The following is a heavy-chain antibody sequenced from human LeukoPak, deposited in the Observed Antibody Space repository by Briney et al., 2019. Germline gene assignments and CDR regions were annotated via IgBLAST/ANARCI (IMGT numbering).Heavy chain of an antibody. CDR3: ARRDWVSGAVRAFDI. CDR1: GFMFSDYY. J-gene: IGHJ3*02. CDR2: ISNDSVDK. D-gene: IGHD3-3*01. Sequence: TGGSLRLSCVGSGFMFSDYYMSWIRQAPGKGLEWVSYISNDSVDKYYVDSVRGRFPISRDNAKRSMYLQMSGLRVEDTAVYYCARRDWVSGAVRAFDIWGQGTMVTVSS. V-gene: IGHV3-11*04.